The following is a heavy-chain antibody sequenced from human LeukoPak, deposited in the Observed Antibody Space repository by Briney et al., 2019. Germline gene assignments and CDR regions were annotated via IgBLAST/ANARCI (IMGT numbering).Heavy chain of an antibody. CDR2: ISYDGSNK. D-gene: IGHD2-2*01. CDR1: GFTFSSYG. CDR3: AKDLDRYAPDY. V-gene: IGHV3-30*18. J-gene: IGHJ4*02. Sequence: GGSLRLSCAASGFTFSSYGMHWVRQAPGKGLEWVAVISYDGSNKYYADSVKGRFTISRDNSKNTLYLQMNSLRAEDTAVYYCAKDLDRYAPDYWGQGTLVTVSS.